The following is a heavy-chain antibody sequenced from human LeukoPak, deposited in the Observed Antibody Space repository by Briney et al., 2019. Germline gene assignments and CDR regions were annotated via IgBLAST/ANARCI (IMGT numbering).Heavy chain of an antibody. CDR2: IYSSSRFI. Sequence: PGGSLRLSCAASGFTFSSYSMNWVRQAPGKGLEWVSSIYSSSRFIYYADSVKGRFTISRDNARNSLFLQMNSLRAEDTAVYYCARGGGSRDVLTTNFDYWGQGTLVTVSS. D-gene: IGHD1-1*01. V-gene: IGHV3-21*01. CDR1: GFTFSSYS. CDR3: ARGGGSRDVLTTNFDY. J-gene: IGHJ4*02.